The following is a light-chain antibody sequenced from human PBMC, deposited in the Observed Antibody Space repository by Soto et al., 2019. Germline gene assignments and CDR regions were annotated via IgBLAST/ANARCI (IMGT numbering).Light chain of an antibody. CDR3: HQYSNWPPWT. J-gene: IGKJ1*01. CDR1: QSLSDN. Sequence: EIVMTQFPATLSVSPGERATLSCRASQSLSDNLAWYQQRPDQAPRLLFYRASTRATGVPARFSASGSGTEFTLTISSLQSEDSAVYYCHQYSNWPPWTFGPGTKVEIK. V-gene: IGKV3-15*01. CDR2: RAS.